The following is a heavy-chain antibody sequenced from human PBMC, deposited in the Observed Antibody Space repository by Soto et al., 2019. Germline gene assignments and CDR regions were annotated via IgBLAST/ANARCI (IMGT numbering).Heavy chain of an antibody. D-gene: IGHD3-22*01. Sequence: SETLSLTCTVSGGSISSGGYYWSWIRQHPGKGLEWIGYIYYSGSTYYNPSPKSRVTISVDTSKNQFSLKLSSVTAADTAVYYCARVDDSSGYGIQHWGQGTRVTV. CDR1: GGSISSGGYY. CDR2: IYYSGST. V-gene: IGHV4-31*03. CDR3: ARVDDSSGYGIQH. J-gene: IGHJ1*01.